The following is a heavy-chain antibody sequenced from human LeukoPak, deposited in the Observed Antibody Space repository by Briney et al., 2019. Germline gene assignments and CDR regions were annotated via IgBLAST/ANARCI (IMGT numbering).Heavy chain of an antibody. CDR2: INHSGST. CDR1: GGSFSGYY. Sequence: PSETLSLTCAVYGGSFSGYYWSWIRQPPGKGLEWIGEINHSGSTNYDPSLKSRVTISVHTSKNQFSLKLSSVTAADTAVYYCARGVGYSYGYRTYYYYYMDVWGKGTTVTVSS. V-gene: IGHV4-34*01. J-gene: IGHJ6*03. D-gene: IGHD5-18*01. CDR3: ARGVGYSYGYRTYYYYYMDV.